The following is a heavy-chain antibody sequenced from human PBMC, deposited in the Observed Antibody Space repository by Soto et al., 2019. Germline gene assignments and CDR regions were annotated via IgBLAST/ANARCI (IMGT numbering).Heavy chain of an antibody. V-gene: IGHV1-69*02. D-gene: IGHD3-10*01. CDR3: ARMIGPENGSEYTNNYYMDV. J-gene: IGHJ6*03. Sequence: GASVKVSCKASGGTFSSYTISWVRQAPGQGLEWMGRIIPILGIANYAQKFQGRVTITADKSTSTAYMELSSLRSEDTAVYYCARMIGPENGSEYTNNYYMDVWGKGTTVTVSS. CDR1: GGTFSSYT. CDR2: IIPILGIA.